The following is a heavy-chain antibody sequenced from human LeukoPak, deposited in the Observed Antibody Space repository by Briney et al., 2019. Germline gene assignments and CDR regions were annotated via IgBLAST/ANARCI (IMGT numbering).Heavy chain of an antibody. J-gene: IGHJ4*02. V-gene: IGHV3-48*02. Sequence: PGGSLGLSCSASGFTFSSYDMNWVRQAPGKGLGWISYISSSSSTIYYADSVKGRFTISRDNVKNSLYLQMNSLRDEDTAVYYCARDSFHYSHGFVYWGQGTLVAVSS. CDR1: GFTFSSYD. CDR2: ISSSSSTI. CDR3: ARDSFHYSHGFVY. D-gene: IGHD3-22*01.